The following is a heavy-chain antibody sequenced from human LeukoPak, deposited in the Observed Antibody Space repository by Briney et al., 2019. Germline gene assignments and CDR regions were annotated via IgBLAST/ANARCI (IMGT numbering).Heavy chain of an antibody. Sequence: SGGSLRLSCAASGFTFDDYAMHWVRQAPGKGLEWVSLISWDGGSTYYADSVKGRFTISRDNAKNSLYLQMNSLRAEDTAVYYCARFDLAADLLDCWGQGTLVTVSS. CDR2: ISWDGGST. CDR1: GFTFDDYA. J-gene: IGHJ4*02. V-gene: IGHV3-43D*03. D-gene: IGHD6-13*01. CDR3: ARFDLAADLLDC.